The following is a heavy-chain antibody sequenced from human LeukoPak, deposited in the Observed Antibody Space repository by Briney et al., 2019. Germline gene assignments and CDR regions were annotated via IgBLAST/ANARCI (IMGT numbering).Heavy chain of an antibody. CDR3: ARGYSGTYRVDS. CDR2: INTDGTNT. Sequence: GGSLRLSCAASGFTFSSYWMHWVRQVPGKGLVWVSRINTDGTNTTYADSVKGRFTMSRDNAKSRLYLQMNSLRAEDTAVYYCARGYSGTYRVDSWGQGNLVSVSS. CDR1: GFTFSSYW. D-gene: IGHD1-26*01. J-gene: IGHJ4*02. V-gene: IGHV3-74*01.